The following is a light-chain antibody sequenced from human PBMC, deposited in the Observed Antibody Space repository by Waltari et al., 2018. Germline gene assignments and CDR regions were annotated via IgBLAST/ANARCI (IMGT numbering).Light chain of an antibody. Sequence: SHDLTQPPSVSVSPGQTARISCSGDTLAKKYVSWNQQKQGQAPVMLIYKDSVRPSEIPERFSASSSGTTATLTITGVQAEDEADYYCQSTDSSDSRFLFGGGTKLTFV. CDR2: KDS. CDR1: TLAKKY. CDR3: QSTDSSDSRFL. V-gene: IGLV3-25*03. J-gene: IGLJ2*01.